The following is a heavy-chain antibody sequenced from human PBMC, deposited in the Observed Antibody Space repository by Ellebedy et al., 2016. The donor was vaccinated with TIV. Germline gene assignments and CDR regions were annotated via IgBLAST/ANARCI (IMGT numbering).Heavy chain of an antibody. CDR1: GFSFTNYW. D-gene: IGHD3-10*01. CDR3: ARFARGAPFADFYYFMDG. Sequence: GESLKISCTASGFSFTNYWMSCVRQTPGMGLEWVANIKAAGSVISYVDSVKGRFTFSRDDASNSMYLQMNSLRVEDTALYYCARFARGAPFADFYYFMDGWGRGTTVTVSS. V-gene: IGHV3-7*01. J-gene: IGHJ6*03. CDR2: IKAAGSVI.